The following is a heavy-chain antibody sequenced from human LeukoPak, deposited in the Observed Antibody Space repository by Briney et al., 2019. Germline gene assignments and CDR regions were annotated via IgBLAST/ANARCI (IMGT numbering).Heavy chain of an antibody. V-gene: IGHV4-38-2*02. CDR2: IYHSGST. CDR1: GYSISSGYY. Sequence: RTSETLSLTCTVSGYSISSGYYWGWIRQPPGKGLEWIGSIYHSGSTYYNPSLKSRVTISVDTSKNQFSLKLSSVTAADTAVYYCAGTRGGRSPFDYWGQGTLVTVSS. J-gene: IGHJ4*02. D-gene: IGHD3-10*01. CDR3: AGTRGGRSPFDY.